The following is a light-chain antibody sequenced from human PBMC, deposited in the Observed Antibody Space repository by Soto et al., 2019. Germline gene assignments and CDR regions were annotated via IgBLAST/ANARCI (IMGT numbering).Light chain of an antibody. CDR2: DVT. CDR1: SGDVGGYDY. Sequence: QSALTQPRSLSGSPGHSVTISCTGTSGDVGGYDYVAWYQQRAGEAPQLMIYDVTKRPSGVPDRFSGSKSGNTAFLTISGFHFEDEADYYCSSYAGSYLWVFGGGTKLTVL. V-gene: IGLV2-11*01. J-gene: IGLJ3*02. CDR3: SSYAGSYLWV.